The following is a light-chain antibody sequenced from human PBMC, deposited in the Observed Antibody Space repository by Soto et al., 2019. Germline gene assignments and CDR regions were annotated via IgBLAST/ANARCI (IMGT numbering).Light chain of an antibody. V-gene: IGLV2-14*03. CDR3: SSYTSSNTPI. J-gene: IGLJ2*01. Sequence: QSVLTQPASVSVSPGQSITISCTGTSSDVGGYNYVSWYQQHPGKVPRLMIYDVSNRPSGVSNRFSGSKSGNTASLTISGLQAEDEADYYCSSYTSSNTPIFGGGTKLTVL. CDR1: SSDVGGYNY. CDR2: DVS.